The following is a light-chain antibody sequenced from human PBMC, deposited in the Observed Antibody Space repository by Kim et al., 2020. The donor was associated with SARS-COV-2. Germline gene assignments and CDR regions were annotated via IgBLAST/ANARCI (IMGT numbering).Light chain of an antibody. Sequence: EIVLTQSPGTLSLSPGERATLSCRASQSVGSSFAWYQQKPGQAPRLLIHDTFNRATGIPARFSGSGSGTDFTLTISSLEPEDFAVYYCQQRVNWPLTFGQGTKVEIK. CDR3: QQRVNWPLT. J-gene: IGKJ1*01. CDR1: QSVGSS. V-gene: IGKV3-11*01. CDR2: DTF.